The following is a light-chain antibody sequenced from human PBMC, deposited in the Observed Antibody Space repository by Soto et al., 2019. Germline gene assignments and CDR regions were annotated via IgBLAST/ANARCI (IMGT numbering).Light chain of an antibody. CDR3: QHRFTWPWT. V-gene: IGKV3-15*01. CDR2: GAS. CDR1: QYVSRN. J-gene: IGKJ1*01. Sequence: EIGMTQSPATLSVSAGARFTFSCRASQYVSRNLAWYQHKPGQAPRLLISGASAGATGIPARFSGSGSGTDFTLTISSLQPEEFAAYYCQHRFTWPWTVGQGTKVAIK.